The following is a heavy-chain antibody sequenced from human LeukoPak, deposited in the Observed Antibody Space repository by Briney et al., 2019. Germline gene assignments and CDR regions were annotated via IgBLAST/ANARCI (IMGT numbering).Heavy chain of an antibody. Sequence: SVKVSCKASGGTFSSYAISWVRQAPGQGLEWTGGIIPIFGTANYAQKFQGRVTITADESTSTAYMELSSLRSEDTAVYYCARFVRDGYDYYYYYYGMDVWGQGTTVTVSS. V-gene: IGHV1-69*13. CDR2: IIPIFGTA. D-gene: IGHD5-24*01. CDR1: GGTFSSYA. CDR3: ARFVRDGYDYYYYYYGMDV. J-gene: IGHJ6*02.